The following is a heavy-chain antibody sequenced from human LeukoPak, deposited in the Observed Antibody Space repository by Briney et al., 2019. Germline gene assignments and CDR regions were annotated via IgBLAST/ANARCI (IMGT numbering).Heavy chain of an antibody. CDR1: GGTFSSHG. CDR3: ARGAEARLDY. V-gene: IGHV3-33*08. Sequence: SCKASGGTFSSHGMHWVRQAPGKGLEWVAVIWYDGSNKYYADSVKGRFTISRDNSKNTLYLQMNSLRAEDTAVYYCARGAEARLDYWGQGTLVTVSS. J-gene: IGHJ4*02. CDR2: IWYDGSNK.